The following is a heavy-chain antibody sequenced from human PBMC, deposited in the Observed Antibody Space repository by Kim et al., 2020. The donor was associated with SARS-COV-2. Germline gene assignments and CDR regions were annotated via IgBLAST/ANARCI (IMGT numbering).Heavy chain of an antibody. J-gene: IGHJ4*02. V-gene: IGHV3-21*01. CDR2: ITSSSAYI. Sequence: GGSLRLSCAASGFTFSSYDMNWVRQAPGKGLEWVSSITSSSAYIYYADSVKGRFTISRDNAKNSLYLQMNSLRAEDTAVYYCARGEGSSYLRYQGEDCWGQETLVTVSS. D-gene: IGHD2-15*01. CDR1: GFTFSSYD. CDR3: ARGEGSSYLRYQGEDC.